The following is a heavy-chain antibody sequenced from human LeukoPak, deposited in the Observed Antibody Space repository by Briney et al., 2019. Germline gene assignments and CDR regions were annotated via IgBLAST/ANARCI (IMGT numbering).Heavy chain of an antibody. CDR2: ISYDGSNK. CDR1: GFTFSSYG. Sequence: GGSLRLSCAASGFTFSSYGMPWVRQAPGKGLEWVAVISYDGSNKYYADSVKGRFSISRDNSKNTLYLQMNSLRAEDTAVYYCARALKPSPPHSGSYYVTSYYFDYWGQGTLVTVSS. J-gene: IGHJ4*02. D-gene: IGHD3-10*01. V-gene: IGHV3-30*03. CDR3: ARALKPSPPHSGSYYVTSYYFDY.